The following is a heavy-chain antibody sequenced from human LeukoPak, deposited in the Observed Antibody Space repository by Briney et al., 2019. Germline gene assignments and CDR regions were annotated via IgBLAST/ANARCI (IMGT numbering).Heavy chain of an antibody. CDR2: ISSSGSTI. CDR1: GFTFSSYE. Sequence: GGSLRLSCAASGFTFSSYEMNWVRQAPGKGLEWVSYISSSGSTIYYADSVKGRFTISRDNAKNSLYLQMNSLRAEDTAAYYCARGGVVTFDYWGQGTLVTVSS. J-gene: IGHJ4*02. D-gene: IGHD3-3*01. V-gene: IGHV3-48*03. CDR3: ARGGVVTFDY.